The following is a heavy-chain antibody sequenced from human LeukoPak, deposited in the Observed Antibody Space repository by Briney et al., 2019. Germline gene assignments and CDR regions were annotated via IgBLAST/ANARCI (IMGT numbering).Heavy chain of an antibody. Sequence: GSSVKVSCKASGGTFSSYAISWVRQAPGQGLEWMGGITPIFGTANYAQKFQGRVTITADESTSTAYMELSSLRSEDTAVYYCARDPVMATINNWFDPWGQGTLVTVSS. D-gene: IGHD5-24*01. J-gene: IGHJ5*02. CDR3: ARDPVMATINNWFDP. CDR1: GGTFSSYA. V-gene: IGHV1-69*01. CDR2: ITPIFGTA.